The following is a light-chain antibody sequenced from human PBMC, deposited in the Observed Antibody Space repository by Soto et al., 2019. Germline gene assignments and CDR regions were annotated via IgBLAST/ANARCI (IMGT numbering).Light chain of an antibody. V-gene: IGKV3-15*01. CDR1: QSVSSN. CDR3: QQYNNWPPT. CDR2: GAS. Sequence: EIVLAQSPGTLSLSSGERATLSCRASQSVSSNLAWYQQKPGQAPRLLIYGASTRATGIPARFSGSGSGTEFTLTISSLHSEDFAVYYCQQYNNWPPTFGQGTRLEIK. J-gene: IGKJ5*01.